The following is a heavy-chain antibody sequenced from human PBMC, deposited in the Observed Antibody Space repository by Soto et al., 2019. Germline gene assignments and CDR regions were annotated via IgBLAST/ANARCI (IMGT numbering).Heavy chain of an antibody. CDR2: IYYSGST. CDR3: ARRNSGYYPGAFGY. V-gene: IGHV4-59*01. J-gene: IGHJ4*02. D-gene: IGHD5-12*01. Sequence: GKGLEWIGYIYYSGSTNYNPSLKSRVTISVDTSKNQFSLKLSSVTAADTAVYYCARRNSGYYPGAFGYWGQ.